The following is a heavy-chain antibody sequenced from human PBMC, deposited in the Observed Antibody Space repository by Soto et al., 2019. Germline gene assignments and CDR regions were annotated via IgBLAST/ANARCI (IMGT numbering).Heavy chain of an antibody. Sequence: PGGSLRLSCAASGFKFDDYTMHWVRQTPGRGLEWVSSISWSSVNLDYRDSVKGRFTISRDNAKNALYLQMNSLRVEDTALYYCVNGLNIDYTSGWLYFDYWGQGTVVAVSS. CDR3: VNGLNIDYTSGWLYFDY. CDR2: ISWSSVNL. D-gene: IGHD6-19*01. CDR1: GFKFDDYT. J-gene: IGHJ4*02. V-gene: IGHV3-9*01.